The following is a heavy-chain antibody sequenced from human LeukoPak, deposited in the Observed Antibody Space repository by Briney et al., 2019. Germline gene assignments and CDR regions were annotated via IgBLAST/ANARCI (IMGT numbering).Heavy chain of an antibody. V-gene: IGHV4-34*01. D-gene: IGHD3-10*01. Sequence: SQTLSLTCAVYGGSFSGYYWSWIRQPPGKGLEWIGEINHSGSTNYNPSLKSRVTISVDTSKNQFSLKLSSVTAADTAVYYCARVGKITMVRGVLEFFDPWGQGTLVTVSS. CDR1: GGSFSGYY. J-gene: IGHJ5*02. CDR2: INHSGST. CDR3: ARVGKITMVRGVLEFFDP.